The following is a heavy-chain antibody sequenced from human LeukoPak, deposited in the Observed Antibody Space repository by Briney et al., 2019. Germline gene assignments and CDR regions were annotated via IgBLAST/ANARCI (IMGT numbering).Heavy chain of an antibody. J-gene: IGHJ3*02. CDR3: ARVFDI. V-gene: IGHV3-30-3*01. Sequence: PGRSLRLSCAASGFTFSSYAMHWVRQAPGKGLEWVAVISYDGSNKYYADSVKGRFTIARDNAKNSLYLQMNTLRDEDTAVYYCARVFDIWGQGTMVTVSS. CDR1: GFTFSSYA. CDR2: ISYDGSNK.